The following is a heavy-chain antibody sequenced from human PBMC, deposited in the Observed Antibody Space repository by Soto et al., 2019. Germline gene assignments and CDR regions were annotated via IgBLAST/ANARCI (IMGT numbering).Heavy chain of an antibody. Sequence: QITLKESGPTLVKPTQTLTLTCTFSGFSLSTSGVGVGWIRQPPGKALEWLALIYWDDNKRYSPSLKSRLTITMDTSKNQVVLTMTNMDPVDTATYYCARLAVAVNFDYWGQGTLVTVSS. CDR1: GFSLSTSGVG. CDR2: IYWDDNK. D-gene: IGHD6-19*01. CDR3: ARLAVAVNFDY. J-gene: IGHJ4*02. V-gene: IGHV2-5*02.